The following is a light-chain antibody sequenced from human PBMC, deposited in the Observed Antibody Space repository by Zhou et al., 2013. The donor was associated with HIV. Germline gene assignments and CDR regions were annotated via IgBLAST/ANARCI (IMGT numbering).Light chain of an antibody. CDR3: QQANNYPIT. J-gene: IGKJ5*01. Sequence: DIQMTQSPSTLSASVGDRVTITCRASQSISTWLAWFQQKPGKAPKLLIYQASTLHSGVPSRFSGSGTGTDFTLIISSLQPEDFGTYYCQQANNYPITFGQGTRLEIK. CDR2: QAS. V-gene: IGKV1-5*03. CDR1: QSISTW.